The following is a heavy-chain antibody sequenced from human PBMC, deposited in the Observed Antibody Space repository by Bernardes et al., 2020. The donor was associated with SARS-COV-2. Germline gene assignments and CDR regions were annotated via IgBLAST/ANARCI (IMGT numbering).Heavy chain of an antibody. D-gene: IGHD2-2*01. V-gene: IGHV3-7*04. CDR1: GFAFSNYW. CDR2: IKQDGGEK. J-gene: IGHJ6*02. CDR3: ARAIVVVPGSIWYYYYHYGMDV. Sequence: GGSLRLSCVASGFAFSNYWMTWVRQAPGKGLEWVANIKQDGGEKFYVASVKGRFIISRDNAKNSLSLQMNSLRAEDTAVYYCARAIVVVPGSIWYYYYHYGMDVWGQGTTVTVSS.